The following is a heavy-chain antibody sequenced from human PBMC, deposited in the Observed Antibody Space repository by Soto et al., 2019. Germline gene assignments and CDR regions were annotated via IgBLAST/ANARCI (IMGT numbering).Heavy chain of an antibody. CDR3: AREGALGYSGYDWPGLYYYYGMDV. J-gene: IGHJ6*02. CDR2: ISYDGSNK. Sequence: GGSLRLSCAASGFTFSSYGMHWVRQAPGKGLEWVAVISYDGSNKYYADSVKGRFTISRDNSKNTLYLQMNSLRAEDTAVYYCAREGALGYSGYDWPGLYYYYGMDVWGQGTTVTVSS. D-gene: IGHD5-12*01. CDR1: GFTFSSYG. V-gene: IGHV3-30*03.